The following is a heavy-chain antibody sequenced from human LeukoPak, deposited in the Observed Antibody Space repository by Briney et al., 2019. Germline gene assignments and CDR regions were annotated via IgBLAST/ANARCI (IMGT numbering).Heavy chain of an antibody. J-gene: IGHJ5*02. CDR1: GFTFSSYA. CDR3: ASTGGYPMRLNNWFDP. D-gene: IGHD3-22*01. CDR2: ISYDGSNK. Sequence: PGGSLRLSCAASGFTFSSYAMHWVRQAPGKGLEWVAVISYDGSNKYYADSVKGRFTISRDNSKNTLYLQMNSLRAEDTAVYYCASTGGYPMRLNNWFDPWGQGTLVTVSS. V-gene: IGHV3-30*04.